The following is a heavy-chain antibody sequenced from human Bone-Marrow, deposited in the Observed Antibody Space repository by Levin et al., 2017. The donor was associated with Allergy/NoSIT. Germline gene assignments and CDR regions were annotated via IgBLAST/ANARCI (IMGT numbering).Heavy chain of an antibody. CDR2: FDPEEGET. CDR3: TTLGSYYGAEYFHH. J-gene: IGHJ1*01. Sequence: ASVKVSCKVSGDTLSESSIHWVRQAPGKGLEWMGGFDPEEGETMYAQKFQGRVTMTEDTSTDTAYMELSSLRSEDTAVFYCTTLGSYYGAEYFHHWGQGTLVTVSS. V-gene: IGHV1-24*01. CDR1: GDTLSESS. D-gene: IGHD1-26*01.